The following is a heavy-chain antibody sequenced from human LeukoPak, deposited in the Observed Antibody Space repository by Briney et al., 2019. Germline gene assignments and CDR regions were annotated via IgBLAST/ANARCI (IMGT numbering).Heavy chain of an antibody. J-gene: IGHJ4*02. CDR1: GFTFSSYG. CDR2: ISGSGGST. Sequence: GGSLRLSCAASGFTFSSYGMHWVRQAPGKGLEWVSAISGSGGSTYYADSVKGRFTISRDNSKNTLYLQMNSLRAEDTAVYYCAKDGGVVVPSWAANYWGQGTLVTVSS. CDR3: AKDGGVVVPSWAANY. D-gene: IGHD2-21*01. V-gene: IGHV3-23*01.